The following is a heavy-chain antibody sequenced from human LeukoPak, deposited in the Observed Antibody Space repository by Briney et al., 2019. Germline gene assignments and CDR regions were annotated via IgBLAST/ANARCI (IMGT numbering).Heavy chain of an antibody. V-gene: IGHV1-8*01. CDR2: MSPNSGNT. Sequence: ASVKVSCKASGYTFTSYDINWVRQATGQGLEWMGWMSPNSGNTGYAQKFQGRVTMTRNTSISTAYMELSSLRSEDTAVYYCARGIGSTTVTTLEYYFDYWGQGTLVTVSS. D-gene: IGHD4-17*01. CDR3: ARGIGSTTVTTLEYYFDY. CDR1: GYTFTSYD. J-gene: IGHJ4*02.